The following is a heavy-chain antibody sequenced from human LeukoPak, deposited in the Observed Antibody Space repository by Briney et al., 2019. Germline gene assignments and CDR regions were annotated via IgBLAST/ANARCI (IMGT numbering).Heavy chain of an antibody. CDR1: GYSFTSYW. CDR2: IYPGDSDT. J-gene: IGHJ6*03. D-gene: IGHD1-26*01. V-gene: IGHV5-51*01. Sequence: GESLKISCKGSGYSFTSYWIGWVRQMPGKGLEWMGIIYPGDSDTRYSPSFQGQVTISADKSIRTAYLQWSSLKASDTAMYYCASNRGSYYYYMDVWGKGTTVTVSS. CDR3: ASNRGSYYYYMDV.